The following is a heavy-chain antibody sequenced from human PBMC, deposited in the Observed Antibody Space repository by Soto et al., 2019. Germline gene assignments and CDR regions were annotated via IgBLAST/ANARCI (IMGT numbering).Heavy chain of an antibody. CDR3: ARDRGPGYDFWSGYPTRGGFDP. D-gene: IGHD3-3*01. CDR2: IYYSGST. V-gene: IGHV4-59*01. J-gene: IGHJ5*02. CDR1: GGSISSYY. Sequence: SETLSLTCTVSGGSISSYYWSWIRQPPGKGLEWIGYIYYSGSTNYNPSLKSRVTISVDTSKNQFSLKLSSVTAADTAVYYCARDRGPGYDFWSGYPTRGGFDPWAQGTLVTVSS.